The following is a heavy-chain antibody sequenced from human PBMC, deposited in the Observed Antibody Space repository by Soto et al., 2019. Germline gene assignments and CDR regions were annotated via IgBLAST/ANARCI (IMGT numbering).Heavy chain of an antibody. CDR2: ISAYNGNT. D-gene: IGHD1-1*01. V-gene: IGHV1-18*01. CDR1: GYTFTSYG. Sequence: ASVKVSCKASGYTFTSYGISWVRQAPGQGLEWMGWISAYNGNTNYAQKLQGRVTMTTDTSTSTAYMELRSLRSDDTAVYYCARDSRKGTGTRYYYYGMDVWGQGTTVTVSS. CDR3: ARDSRKGTGTRYYYYGMDV. J-gene: IGHJ6*02.